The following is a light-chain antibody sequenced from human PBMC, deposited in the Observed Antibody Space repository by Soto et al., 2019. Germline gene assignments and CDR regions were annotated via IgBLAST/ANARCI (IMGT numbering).Light chain of an antibody. Sequence: SLSPAAVSVYPGERATLSCRASQSVSILLAWYQQKPGQAPRLLIHDATTRATGIPARFNGSRSETEFTLTIRSLQSEDFAPYYCPHYNNFPWPSALRTKV. V-gene: IGKV3-15*01. CDR3: PHYNNFPWP. J-gene: IGKJ1*01. CDR2: DAT. CDR1: QSVSIL.